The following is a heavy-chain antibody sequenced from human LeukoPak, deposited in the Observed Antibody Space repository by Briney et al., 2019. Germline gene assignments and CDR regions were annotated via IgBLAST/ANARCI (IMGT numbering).Heavy chain of an antibody. J-gene: IGHJ4*02. V-gene: IGHV1-18*01. CDR1: GYTFTSYP. CDR3: ARGYDYGDYVGDFDY. D-gene: IGHD4-17*01. CDR2: ITTYNGNT. Sequence: ASVKVSCKASGYTFTSYPISWVRQAPGEGLEWMGWITTYNGNTNYAQKLQGRVTMTTDTSTSTAYMDLRGLRSDDTAVYYCARGYDYGDYVGDFDYWGQGNLVTVSS.